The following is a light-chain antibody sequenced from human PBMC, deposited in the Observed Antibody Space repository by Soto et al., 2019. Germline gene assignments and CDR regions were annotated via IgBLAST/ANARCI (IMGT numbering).Light chain of an antibody. CDR1: DSNIGSNS. V-gene: IGLV1-44*01. J-gene: IGLJ2*01. Sequence: QSVLTQPPSASGTAGQVVTISCSGGDSNIGSNSVNWYQQLPGTAPKVVIYGNNQRPSGVPDRFSGSKSGTSASLAISGLQSDDEADYYCAAWDDSVKGVLFGGGTKLTVL. CDR2: GNN. CDR3: AAWDDSVKGVL.